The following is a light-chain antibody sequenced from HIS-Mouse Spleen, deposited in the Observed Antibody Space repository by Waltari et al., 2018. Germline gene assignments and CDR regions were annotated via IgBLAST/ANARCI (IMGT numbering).Light chain of an antibody. J-gene: IGLJ3*02. CDR1: SSDVGGYNY. CDR3: CSYAGSWV. Sequence: QSALTQPRSVSGSPGQSVTISCTGTSSDVGGYNYVSWYQQHPGKAPKLMVYGVSKRPSGVPDRVSGSQAGNTSSLSISGVQAEDEADYCCCSYAGSWVFGGGTKLTVL. V-gene: IGLV2-11*01. CDR2: GVS.